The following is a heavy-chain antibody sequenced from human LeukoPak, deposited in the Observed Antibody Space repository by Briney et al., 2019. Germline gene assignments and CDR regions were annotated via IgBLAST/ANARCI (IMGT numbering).Heavy chain of an antibody. V-gene: IGHV1-2*02. J-gene: IGHJ4*02. D-gene: IGHD5-12*01. Sequence: ASVKVSCKASGYTFTGYYLHWVRQAPRQGLEWMGWNNPNSGATTYAQKFQGRVTMTRDTSISTAYMELSSLRSDDTAVYFCARGSGNDYLAVDFFWGQGTLVTVSS. CDR3: ARGSGNDYLAVDFF. CDR1: GYTFTGYY. CDR2: NNPNSGAT.